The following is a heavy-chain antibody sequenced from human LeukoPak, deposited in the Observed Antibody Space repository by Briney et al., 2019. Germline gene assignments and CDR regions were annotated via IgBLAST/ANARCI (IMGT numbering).Heavy chain of an antibody. CDR2: SNPNSGCT. V-gene: IGHV1-2*04. CDR3: ARDICSGGSCYYFGY. CDR1: GYTYPGYY. J-gene: IGHJ4*02. Sequence: GASVPVSCKASGYTYPGYYMHGLRQAPGQGLEGMGWSNPNSGCTNYAQMCQRWVTMTRDTYISTADMDLSRLRPDDRAVYCCARDICSGGSCYYFGYWGQGTLVTVSS. D-gene: IGHD2-15*01.